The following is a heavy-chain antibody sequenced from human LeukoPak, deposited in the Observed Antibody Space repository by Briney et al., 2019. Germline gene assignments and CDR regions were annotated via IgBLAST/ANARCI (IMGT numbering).Heavy chain of an antibody. V-gene: IGHV1-8*01. D-gene: IGHD1-7*01. CDR3: ARGGTGTTDYGMDV. CDR1: GYTFTSYD. Sequence: GAPVKVSCKASGYTFTSYDINWVRQATGQGLEWMGWMNPNSGNTGYTQKFQGRVTMTRNTSISTAYMELSSLRSEDTAVYYCARGGTGTTDYGMDVWGQGTTVTVSS. J-gene: IGHJ6*02. CDR2: MNPNSGNT.